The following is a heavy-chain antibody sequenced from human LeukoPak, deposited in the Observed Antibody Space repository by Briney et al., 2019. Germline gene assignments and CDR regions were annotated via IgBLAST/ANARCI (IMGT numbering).Heavy chain of an antibody. CDR2: ITGSGDNT. Sequence: PGGSLRLSCIASGFTFSTYAMSWVRQAPGKGLEWVSSITGSGDNTYYADSVKGRLTIPRDNPKNTLYLQMNSLRAEDTAIYYCAKVDCGSWDCRRIDYWGQGTLVTVSS. V-gene: IGHV3-23*01. CDR3: AKVDCGSWDCRRIDY. CDR1: GFTFSTYA. D-gene: IGHD2-2*01. J-gene: IGHJ4*02.